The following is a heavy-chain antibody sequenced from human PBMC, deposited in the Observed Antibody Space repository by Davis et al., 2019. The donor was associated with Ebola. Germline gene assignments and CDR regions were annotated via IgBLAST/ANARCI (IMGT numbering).Heavy chain of an antibody. CDR1: GGSISSSYW. CDR3: AREGDCDDGTCSSKTNWFDS. V-gene: IGHV4-4*02. J-gene: IGHJ5*01. CDR2: ISQRENT. Sequence: SETLSPTCAVPGGSISSSYWWSWVRQPPGKGLEWIGQISQRENTNYKPSLKSRITISLDKSKNQFSLKLSSLTAADTAVYYCAREGDCDDGTCSSKTNWFDSWGQGTLVTVSS. D-gene: IGHD2-15*01.